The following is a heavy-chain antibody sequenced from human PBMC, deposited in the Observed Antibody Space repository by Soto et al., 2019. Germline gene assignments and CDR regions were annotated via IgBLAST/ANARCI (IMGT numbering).Heavy chain of an antibody. CDR1: GDSVTGNTAG. V-gene: IGHV6-1*01. D-gene: IGHD3-10*01. CDR3: APGMLVRGASYVDV. J-gene: IGHJ6*02. CDR2: TYYRSKWYY. Sequence: PSQTLSLTCVISGDSVTGNTAGWNWIRQSPSRGLEWLGRTYYRSKWYYDYAGSVKGRMTINPDTSRNQFSLQLNSVSPEDTAVYYCAPGMLVRGASYVDVWGQGTTVTAP.